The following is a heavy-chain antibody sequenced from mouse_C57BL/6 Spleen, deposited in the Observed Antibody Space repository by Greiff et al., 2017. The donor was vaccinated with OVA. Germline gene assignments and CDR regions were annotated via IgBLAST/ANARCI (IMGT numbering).Heavy chain of an antibody. J-gene: IGHJ3*01. CDR3: ARGGDAY. V-gene: IGHV1-81*01. CDR2: IYPRSGNT. CDR1: GYTFTSYG. Sequence: VKLQESGAELARPGASVKLSCKASGYTFTSYGISWVKQRTGQGLEWIGEIYPRSGNTYYNEKFKGKATLTADKSSSTAYMELRSLTSEDSAVYFCARGGDAYWGQGTLVTVSA.